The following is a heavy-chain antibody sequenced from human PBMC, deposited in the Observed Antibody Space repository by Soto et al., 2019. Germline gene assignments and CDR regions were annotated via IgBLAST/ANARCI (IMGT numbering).Heavy chain of an antibody. V-gene: IGHV4-30-4*08. CDR2: IHYSGSI. Sequence: SETLSLTCTVSGGSISYEYYHWTWIRQSPGKGLEWIGYIHYSGSIIYNPSFKSRVTISVDTSKNQFSLQLSSVTAADTAVYFCAREDDGGDRDYYGLDVWGQGTAVTVSS. J-gene: IGHJ6*02. CDR1: GGSISYEYYH. CDR3: AREDDGGDRDYYGLDV. D-gene: IGHD2-21*02.